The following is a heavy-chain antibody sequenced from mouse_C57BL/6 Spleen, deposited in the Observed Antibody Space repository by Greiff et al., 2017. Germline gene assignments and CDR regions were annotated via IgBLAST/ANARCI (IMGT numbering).Heavy chain of an antibody. CDR2: INPNNGGT. J-gene: IGHJ3*01. CDR1: GYTFTDYY. D-gene: IGHD2-4*01. V-gene: IGHV1-26*01. CDR3: AMGDYGFAD. Sequence: VQLQQSGPELVKPGASVKLSCKASGYTFTDYYMNWVKQSHGKSLEWIGDINPNNGGTSYNQKFKGKATLTVDKSSSTAYMELRSLTSEDSAVYDCAMGDYGFADWGQGARVTVAA.